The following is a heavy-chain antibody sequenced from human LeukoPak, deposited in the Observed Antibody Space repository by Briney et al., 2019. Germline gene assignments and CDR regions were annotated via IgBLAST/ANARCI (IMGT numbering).Heavy chain of an antibody. Sequence: GGSLRLSCAASGFTFSNYALHWVRQAPGKGLEWVAVISYDDTNKYYVDSVKGRFTISRDNSKNTLYLQMNSLRAEDTAVYYCARASPGYYSDVWGKGTTVTVSS. CDR3: ARASPGYYSDV. CDR1: GFTFSNYA. V-gene: IGHV3-30*04. D-gene: IGHD3-3*01. J-gene: IGHJ6*04. CDR2: ISYDDTNK.